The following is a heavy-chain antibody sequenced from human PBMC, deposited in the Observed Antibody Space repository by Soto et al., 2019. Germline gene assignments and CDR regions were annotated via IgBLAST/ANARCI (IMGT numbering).Heavy chain of an antibody. J-gene: IGHJ6*02. D-gene: IGHD2-15*01. Sequence: GGSLRLSCAASGFTFSNAWMSWVRQAPGKGLEWVGRIKSKTDGGTTDYAAPVKGRFTISRDDSKTTLYLQMNSLKTEDTAVYYCTTEGIDCSGGSCYRYYYYGMDVWGQGTTVTVSS. CDR1: GFTFSNAW. CDR2: IKSKTDGGTT. CDR3: TTEGIDCSGGSCYRYYYYGMDV. V-gene: IGHV3-15*01.